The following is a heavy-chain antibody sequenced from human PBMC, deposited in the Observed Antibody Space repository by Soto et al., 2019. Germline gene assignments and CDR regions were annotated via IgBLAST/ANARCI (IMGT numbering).Heavy chain of an antibody. Sequence: PSETLSLTCTVSGGSISSSSYYWGWIRQPPGKGLEWIGSIYYSGSTYYNPSLKSRVTISVDTSKNQFSLKLSSVTAADTAVYYCARHEDGLGTYYYYGMDVWGQRTTVTVSS. D-gene: IGHD3-16*01. J-gene: IGHJ6*02. CDR1: GGSISSSSYY. V-gene: IGHV4-39*01. CDR3: ARHEDGLGTYYYYGMDV. CDR2: IYYSGST.